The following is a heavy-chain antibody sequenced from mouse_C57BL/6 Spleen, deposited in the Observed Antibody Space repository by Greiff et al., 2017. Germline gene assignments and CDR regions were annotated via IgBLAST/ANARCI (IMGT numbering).Heavy chain of an antibody. CDR1: GFTFSSYG. Sequence: DVKLQESGGDLVKPGGSLKLSCAASGFTFSSYGMSWVRQTPDKRLEWVATISSGGSYTYYPDSVKGRFTISRDNAKNTLYLQMSSLKSEDTAMYYCARHEDGYYPFAYWGQGTLVTVSA. J-gene: IGHJ3*01. CDR2: ISSGGSYT. CDR3: ARHEDGYYPFAY. D-gene: IGHD2-3*01. V-gene: IGHV5-6*02.